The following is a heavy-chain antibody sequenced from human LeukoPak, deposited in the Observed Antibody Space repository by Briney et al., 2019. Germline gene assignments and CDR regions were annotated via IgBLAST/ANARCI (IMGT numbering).Heavy chain of an antibody. V-gene: IGHV4-31*03. D-gene: IGHD6-13*01. Sequence: SATLSLTCTVSGGSISSGGYYWSWIRQHPGKGLEWIGYIYYSGSTYYNPSLKSRVTISVDTSKNQFSLKLSSETAADTAVYYCARGGSSSWYPFDYWGQGTLVTVSS. CDR1: GGSISSGGYY. CDR2: IYYSGST. J-gene: IGHJ4*02. CDR3: ARGGSSSWYPFDY.